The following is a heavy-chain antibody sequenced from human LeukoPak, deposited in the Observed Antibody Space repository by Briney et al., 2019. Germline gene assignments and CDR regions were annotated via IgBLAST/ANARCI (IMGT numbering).Heavy chain of an antibody. J-gene: IGHJ4*02. Sequence: GGSLRLSCAASGFTFSSYAMHWVRQAPGKGLEWVAVISYDGSNKYYADSVKGRFTISRDNSENTLYLQMNSLRAEDTAVYYCARAIGYDFWSAFYFDYWGQGTLVTVSS. CDR2: ISYDGSNK. D-gene: IGHD3-3*01. V-gene: IGHV3-30-3*01. CDR1: GFTFSSYA. CDR3: ARAIGYDFWSAFYFDY.